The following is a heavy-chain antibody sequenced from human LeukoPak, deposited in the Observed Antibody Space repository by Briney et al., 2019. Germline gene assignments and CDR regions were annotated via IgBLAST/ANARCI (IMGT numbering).Heavy chain of an antibody. Sequence: SETLSLTCTVSGGSISSYYWSWIRQPPGKGLEWVGYIYYSGSTNYHPSLTNRVTISVDTSKNQFSLKLSSVTAADTAVYYCAREVGYCSGGSCYSYFDYWGQGTLVTVSS. CDR1: GGSISSYY. D-gene: IGHD2-15*01. CDR2: IYYSGST. J-gene: IGHJ4*02. V-gene: IGHV4-59*01. CDR3: AREVGYCSGGSCYSYFDY.